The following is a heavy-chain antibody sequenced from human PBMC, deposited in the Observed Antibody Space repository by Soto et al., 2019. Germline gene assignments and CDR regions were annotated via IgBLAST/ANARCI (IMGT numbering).Heavy chain of an antibody. CDR3: AHSLIGYYYDSSGSNWFDP. V-gene: IGHV2-5*02. Sequence: GPTLVNPTQTLTLTCTFSGFSLSTSGVGVGWIRQPPGKALEWLALIYWDDDKRYSPSLKSRLTITKDTSKNQVVLTMTNMDPVDTATYYCAHSLIGYYYDSSGSNWFDPWGQGTLVTSPQ. J-gene: IGHJ5*02. CDR2: IYWDDDK. D-gene: IGHD3-22*01. CDR1: GFSLSTSGVG.